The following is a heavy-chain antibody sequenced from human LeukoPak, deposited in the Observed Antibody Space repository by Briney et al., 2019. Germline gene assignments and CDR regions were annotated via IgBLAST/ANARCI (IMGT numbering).Heavy chain of an antibody. Sequence: PGGSLRLSCAASGFTFSSYEMNWVRQAPGKGLEWVSAISGSGGSTYYADSVKGRFTISRDNSKNTLYLQMNSLRAEDTAVYYCAVPLLWFGEAPLDPWGQGTLVTVSS. J-gene: IGHJ5*02. CDR1: GFTFSSYE. CDR3: AVPLLWFGEAPLDP. V-gene: IGHV3-23*01. D-gene: IGHD3-10*01. CDR2: ISGSGGST.